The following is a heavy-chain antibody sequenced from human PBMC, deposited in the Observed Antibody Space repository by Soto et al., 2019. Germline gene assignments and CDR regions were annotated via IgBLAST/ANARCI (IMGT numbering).Heavy chain of an antibody. J-gene: IGHJ4*02. CDR2: ISHSGST. CDR1: GYSISSGYY. Sequence: SDTLSLTCAVSGYSISSGYYWSWIRQPPGQGLEWFGSISHSGSTYYNPSLKSRVTISVHTSKNQFSLDLTSVTAADTAIYYCARVHISGHGVDYWGQGTLVTVSS. D-gene: IGHD5-12*01. V-gene: IGHV4-38-2*01. CDR3: ARVHISGHGVDY.